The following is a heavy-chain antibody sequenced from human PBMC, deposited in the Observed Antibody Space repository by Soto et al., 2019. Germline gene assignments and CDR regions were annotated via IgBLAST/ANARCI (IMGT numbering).Heavy chain of an antibody. CDR3: ARDIVVVPAAMRHDAFDI. Sequence: GGSLRLSCAASGFTFSSYGMHWVRQAPGKGLEWVAVIWYDGSNKYYADSVKGRFTISRDNSKNTLYLQMNSLRAEETAVYYCARDIVVVPAAMRHDAFDIWGQGTMVTVSS. CDR2: IWYDGSNK. D-gene: IGHD2-2*01. CDR1: GFTFSSYG. J-gene: IGHJ3*02. V-gene: IGHV3-33*01.